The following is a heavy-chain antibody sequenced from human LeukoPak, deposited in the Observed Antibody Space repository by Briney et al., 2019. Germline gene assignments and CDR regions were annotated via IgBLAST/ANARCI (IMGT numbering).Heavy chain of an antibody. CDR2: TGTAGDT. CDR1: GFTFTNYG. J-gene: IGHJ4*02. V-gene: IGHV3-13*01. Sequence: GGFLRLSCAASGFTFTNYGMHWVRQAVGKGLEWVSGTGTAGDTYYPGSVKGRFTISRENAKNSMYLQMNSLRAGDTAVYYCVRLSPYDSSGYYYDYWGQGTLVTVSS. CDR3: VRLSPYDSSGYYYDY. D-gene: IGHD3-22*01.